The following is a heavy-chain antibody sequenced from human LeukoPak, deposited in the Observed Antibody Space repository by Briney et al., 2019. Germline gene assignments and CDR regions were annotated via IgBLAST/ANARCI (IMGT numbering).Heavy chain of an antibody. CDR2: ISTSGIT. J-gene: IGHJ5*02. V-gene: IGHV4-38-2*02. CDR3: ARALSGSWSWFDP. D-gene: IGHD3-10*01. CDR1: GYSISSSYF. Sequence: SETLSLTCIVSGYSISSSYFWGWVRQPPGKGLEWIGRISTSGITNYSPSLKSRVAMSLDTSKNQVSLKLSSVTVADTAVYYCARALSGSWSWFDPWGQGTLVTVSS.